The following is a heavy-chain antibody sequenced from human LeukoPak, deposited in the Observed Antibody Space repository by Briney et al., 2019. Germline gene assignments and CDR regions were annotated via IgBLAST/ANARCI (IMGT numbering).Heavy chain of an antibody. CDR1: GGTFSSYA. V-gene: IGHV1-69*04. D-gene: IGHD2-15*01. J-gene: IGHJ6*02. Sequence: EASVKVSCKASGGTFSSYAISWVRQAPGQGLEWMGRIIPILGIANYAQKFQGRVTITADKSTSTAYMELSSLRSEDTAVYYCARGRHCSGGSCYLPYYGMDVWGQGTTVTVSS. CDR3: ARGRHCSGGSCYLPYYGMDV. CDR2: IIPILGIA.